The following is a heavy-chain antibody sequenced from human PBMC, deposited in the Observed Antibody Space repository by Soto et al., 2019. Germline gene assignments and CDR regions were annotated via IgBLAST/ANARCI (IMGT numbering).Heavy chain of an antibody. CDR2: ISYDGSNK. V-gene: IGHV3-30-3*01. CDR1: GFTFSSYA. J-gene: IGHJ4*02. CDR3: ARGGYCPNGVCYTLDY. Sequence: QVQLVESGGGVVQPGRSLRLSCAASGFTFSSYAMHWVRQAPGKGLEWVAGISYDGSNKYYADSVKGGITISRDNSKNPLYLQMNSLKAEDTAVYYCARGGYCPNGVCYTLDYWGQGTLVTVSS. D-gene: IGHD2-8*01.